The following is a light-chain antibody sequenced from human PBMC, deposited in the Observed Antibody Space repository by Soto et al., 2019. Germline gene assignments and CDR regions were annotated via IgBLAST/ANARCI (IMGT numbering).Light chain of an antibody. Sequence: DIQMTQSPSTLSAFVGDRVTITCRASQSINSWLAWYQQKPGKAPNLLIYDASSLPSGVPSRFSGSGSGTEFTLTISSLRPDDAATYYCQHYNSSPWTFGEGTKV. CDR2: DAS. V-gene: IGKV1-5*01. CDR1: QSINSW. CDR3: QHYNSSPWT. J-gene: IGKJ1*01.